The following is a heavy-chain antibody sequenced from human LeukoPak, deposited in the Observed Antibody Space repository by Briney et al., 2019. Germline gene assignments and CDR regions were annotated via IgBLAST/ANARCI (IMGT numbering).Heavy chain of an antibody. CDR3: ARAVGAVDI. Sequence: SETLSLTCTVSGGSISSNSYYWGWIRQPPGKGLEWVGTVYYTGSTNYNPSLKSRVTISVDTSKNQFSLKLSSVTAADTAVYYCARAVGAVDIWGQGTMVTVSS. CDR2: VYYTGST. J-gene: IGHJ3*02. V-gene: IGHV4-39*07. CDR1: GGSISSNSYY. D-gene: IGHD3-10*01.